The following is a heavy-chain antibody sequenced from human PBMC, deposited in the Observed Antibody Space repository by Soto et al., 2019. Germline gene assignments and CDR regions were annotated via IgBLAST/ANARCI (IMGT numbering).Heavy chain of an antibody. J-gene: IGHJ6*02. CDR3: AKDQVNFLAAAGKGVYYYYGMDV. Sequence: VRQTPGKGLEWVSAISGSGGSTYYADSVKGRFTISRDNSKNTLYLQMNSLRAEDTAVYYCAKDQVNFLAAAGKGVYYYYGMDVWGQGTRVTVSS. V-gene: IGHV3-23*01. CDR2: ISGSGGST. D-gene: IGHD6-13*01.